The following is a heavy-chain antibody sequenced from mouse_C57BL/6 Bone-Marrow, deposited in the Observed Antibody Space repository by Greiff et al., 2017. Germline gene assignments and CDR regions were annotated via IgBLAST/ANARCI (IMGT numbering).Heavy chain of an antibody. D-gene: IGHD1-1*01. CDR2: IHPNSGST. J-gene: IGHJ2*01. CDR1: GYTFTSYW. V-gene: IGHV1-64*01. Sequence: QVQLQQPGAELVKPGASVKLSCKASGYTFTSYWMHWVKQRPGQGLEWIGMIHPNSGSTNYNEKFKSKATLTVAKSSSTAYMQLSSLTSEDSAVYYYARAYGSSYRFDYWGQGTTLTVSS. CDR3: ARAYGSSYRFDY.